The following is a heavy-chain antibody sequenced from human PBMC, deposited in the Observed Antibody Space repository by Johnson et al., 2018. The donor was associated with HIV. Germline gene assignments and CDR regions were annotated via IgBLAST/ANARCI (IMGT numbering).Heavy chain of an antibody. J-gene: IGHJ3*02. CDR3: ASSGSESYYWDLGTNALII. V-gene: IGHV3-15*05. CDR2: IKSKTDGGTT. D-gene: IGHD1-26*01. Sequence: VQLVESGGCLVKPGGSLRLSCVASGFTFSDYYMTWIRQAPGKGLEWVGRIKSKTDGGTTDYAAPVKGRFTISRDDSKNTLYLQMNSLRAEDTAVYFCASSGSESYYWDLGTNALIIWGQGTMVTVSS. CDR1: GFTFSDYY.